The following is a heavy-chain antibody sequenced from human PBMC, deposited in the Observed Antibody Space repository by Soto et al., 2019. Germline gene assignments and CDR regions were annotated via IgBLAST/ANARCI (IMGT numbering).Heavy chain of an antibody. J-gene: IGHJ4*02. CDR2: ISYDGSNK. V-gene: IGHV3-30*18. CDR1: GFTFSSYG. Sequence: PGGSLRLSCAASGFTFSSYGMHWVRQAPGKGLGWVAVISYDGSNKYYADSVKSRFTISRDNSKNTLYLQMNSLRAVDTAVYYCAKSLRITGTFDYWGQGTLVTVSS. CDR3: AKSLRITGTFDY. D-gene: IGHD1-20*01.